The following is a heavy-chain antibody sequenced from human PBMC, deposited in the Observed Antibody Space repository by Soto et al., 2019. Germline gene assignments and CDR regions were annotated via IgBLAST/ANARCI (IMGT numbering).Heavy chain of an antibody. CDR3: ARDVRAARPIYYYYGMDV. V-gene: IGHV1-69*13. Sequence: SVKVSCKASGGTFSSYAISWVRQAPGQGLEWMGGIIPIFGTANYAQKFQGRVTITADESTSTAYMELSSLRSEDTAVYYCARDVRAARPIYYYYGMDVWGQGTTVTV. CDR1: GGTFSSYA. J-gene: IGHJ6*02. CDR2: IIPIFGTA. D-gene: IGHD6-6*01.